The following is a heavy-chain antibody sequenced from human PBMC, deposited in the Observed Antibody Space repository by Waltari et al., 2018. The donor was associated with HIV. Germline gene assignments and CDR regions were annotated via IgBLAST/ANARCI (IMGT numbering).Heavy chain of an antibody. V-gene: IGHV3-48*01. CDR2: ISSSGSTI. CDR1: GFTSSSYS. J-gene: IGHJ4*02. CDR3: ARDYSGTYADFDY. D-gene: IGHD1-26*01. Sequence: EVQLVESGGGLVQPGGSLRPSCAASGFTSSSYSMTWVPHAPGKGLVWVSYISSSGSTIYYADSVRGRFTISRDNAKNSLYLQLNSLRAEDTAVYYCARDYSGTYADFDYWGQGTLVTVSS.